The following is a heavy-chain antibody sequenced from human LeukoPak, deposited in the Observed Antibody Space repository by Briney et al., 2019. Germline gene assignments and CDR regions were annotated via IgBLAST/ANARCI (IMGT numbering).Heavy chain of an antibody. V-gene: IGHV1-18*01. CDR2: ISAYNGNT. CDR3: ASGYSGYDYYYYYYMDV. D-gene: IGHD5-12*01. J-gene: IGHJ6*03. Sequence: ASVKVSCKASGYTFTSYGISWVPQAPGQGLEWMGWISAYNGNTNYAQKLQGRVTMTTDTSTSTAYMELRSLRSDDPAVYYCASGYSGYDYYYYYYMDVWGKGTTVTVSS. CDR1: GYTFTSYG.